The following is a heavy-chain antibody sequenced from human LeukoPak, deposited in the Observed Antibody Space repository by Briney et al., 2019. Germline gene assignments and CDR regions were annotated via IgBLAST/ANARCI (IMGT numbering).Heavy chain of an antibody. CDR1: GDTFSSYA. D-gene: IGHD3-3*01. CDR2: IIPIFGTA. J-gene: IGHJ3*02. Sequence: AASVKVSCKASGDTFSSYAISWVRQAPGQGLEWMGGIIPIFGTANYAQKFQGRVTITTDESTSTAYMELSSLRSEDTAVYYCARAIRFLEWLGAFDIWGQGTMVTVSS. CDR3: ARAIRFLEWLGAFDI. V-gene: IGHV1-69*05.